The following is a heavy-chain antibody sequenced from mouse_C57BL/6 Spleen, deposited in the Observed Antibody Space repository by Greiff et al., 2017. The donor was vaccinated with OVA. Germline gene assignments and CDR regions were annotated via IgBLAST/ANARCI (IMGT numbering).Heavy chain of an antibody. CDR1: GYTFTSYG. Sequence: QVQLKESGAELARPWASVKLSCKASGYTFTSYGISWVKQRTGQGLEWIGEIYPRSGNTYYNEKFKGKATLTADKSSSTAYMELRSLTSEDSAVYFCARVGGYSLFDYWGQGTTLTVSS. D-gene: IGHD2-3*01. CDR2: IYPRSGNT. J-gene: IGHJ2*01. CDR3: ARVGGYSLFDY. V-gene: IGHV1-81*01.